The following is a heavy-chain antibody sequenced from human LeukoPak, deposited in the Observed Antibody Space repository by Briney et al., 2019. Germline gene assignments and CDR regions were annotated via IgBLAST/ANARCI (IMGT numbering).Heavy chain of an antibody. Sequence: GGSLRLSCAASGFTFSHYGMHWVRQAPGKGLEWVALIWDDGNKKSHADTVKGRFTISRDNSKNTLYLQMNSLRAEDTAVYYCARDYGTTVTTFGAVDIWGQGTKVIVSS. D-gene: IGHD4-17*01. J-gene: IGHJ3*02. CDR1: GFTFSHYG. CDR2: IWDDGNKK. CDR3: ARDYGTTVTTFGAVDI. V-gene: IGHV3-33*01.